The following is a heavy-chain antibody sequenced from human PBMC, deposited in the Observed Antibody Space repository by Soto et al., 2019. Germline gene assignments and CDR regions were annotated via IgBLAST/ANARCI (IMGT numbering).Heavy chain of an antibody. J-gene: IGHJ4*02. CDR2: ISTGGSTI. CDR3: ARSLRFYTY. CDR1: GFTFSTYE. Sequence: PGGSLRLSCAASGFTFSTYEMNWVRQAPGKGLEWVSYISTGGSTIYYADSVRGRFTISRDNAKNSLYLQMNSLRAEDTAVYYCARSLRFYTYWGQGTLVTVSS. D-gene: IGHD3-3*01. V-gene: IGHV3-48*03.